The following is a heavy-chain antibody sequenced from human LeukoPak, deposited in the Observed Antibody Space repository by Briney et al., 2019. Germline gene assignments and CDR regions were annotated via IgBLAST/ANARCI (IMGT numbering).Heavy chain of an antibody. CDR3: ASGPYGSGSYYNGGLWY. D-gene: IGHD3-10*01. Sequence: QSGGSLRLSCAASGFTFSNYEMNWVRQAPGKGLEWVSYISSSGSTIYYADSVKGRFTISRDNAKNSLYLQMNSLRAEDTAVYYCASGPYGSGSYYNGGLWYWGQGTLVTVSS. CDR1: GFTFSNYE. J-gene: IGHJ4*02. CDR2: ISSSGSTI. V-gene: IGHV3-48*03.